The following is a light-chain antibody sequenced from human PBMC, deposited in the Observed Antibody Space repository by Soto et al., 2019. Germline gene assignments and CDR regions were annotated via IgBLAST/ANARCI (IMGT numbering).Light chain of an antibody. J-gene: IGKJ2*01. CDR2: TAS. V-gene: IGKV1-39*01. CDR1: QSIGSS. Sequence: DIQMTQSPSSLSASIGDRVTITCRASQSIGSSLHWYRQSPGKAPKLLIHTASNLHSGVPSRFSGSGSGTDFSLTINSLQPEDFATYYCQETYTTPYTFGPGTKLEIK. CDR3: QETYTTPYT.